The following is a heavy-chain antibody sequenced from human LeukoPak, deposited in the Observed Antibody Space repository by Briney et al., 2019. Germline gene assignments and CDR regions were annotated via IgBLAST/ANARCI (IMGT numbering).Heavy chain of an antibody. CDR2: ISGSGGST. D-gene: IGHD3-10*01. Sequence: PGGSLRLSCAASGFTFSSYAMNWVRQAPGKGLEWVSTISGSGGSTYYADSVKGRFTTSRDNSKNTLYLQMNSLRAEDTALYYCVKDMGVYGSGSYDYWGQGTLVTVSS. V-gene: IGHV3-23*01. J-gene: IGHJ4*02. CDR3: VKDMGVYGSGSYDY. CDR1: GFTFSSYA.